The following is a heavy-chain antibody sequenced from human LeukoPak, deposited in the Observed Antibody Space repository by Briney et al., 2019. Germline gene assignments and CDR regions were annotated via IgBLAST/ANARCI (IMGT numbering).Heavy chain of an antibody. J-gene: IGHJ4*02. D-gene: IGHD1-14*01. CDR2: ISYDGSNK. Sequence: PEGSLRLSCAASGFTFSSYGMHWVRQAPGKGLEWVAVISYDGSNKYYADSVKGRFTISRDNSKNTLYLQMNSLRAEDTAVYYCAKNHASDYWGQGTLVTVSS. V-gene: IGHV3-30*18. CDR1: GFTFSSYG. CDR3: AKNHASDY.